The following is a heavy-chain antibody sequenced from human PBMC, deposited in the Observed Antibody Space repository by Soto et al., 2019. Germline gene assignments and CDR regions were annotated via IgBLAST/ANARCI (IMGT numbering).Heavy chain of an antibody. Sequence: GGSLRLSCAASGFTFSSYAMSWVRQAPGKGLEWVSAISGSGGSTYYADSVKGRFTISRDNSKNTLYLQMNSLRAEDTAVYYCAKVGPLGVVVPAASLDYWGQGTLVTVSS. V-gene: IGHV3-23*01. CDR1: GFTFSSYA. CDR3: AKVGPLGVVVPAASLDY. J-gene: IGHJ4*02. D-gene: IGHD2-2*01. CDR2: ISGSGGST.